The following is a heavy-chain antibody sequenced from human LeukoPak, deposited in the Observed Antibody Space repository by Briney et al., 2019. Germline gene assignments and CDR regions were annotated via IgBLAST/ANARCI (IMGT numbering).Heavy chain of an antibody. CDR3: ARGYSGYDWVYYFDY. CDR2: IIPIFGTA. CDR1: GGTFSSYA. J-gene: IGHJ4*02. V-gene: IGHV1-69*05. Sequence: SVKVSCEASGGTFSSYAISWVRQAPGQGLEWMGGIIPIFGTANYAQKFQGRVTITTDESTSTAYMELSSLRSEDTAVYYCARGYSGYDWVYYFDYWGQGTLVTVSS. D-gene: IGHD5-12*01.